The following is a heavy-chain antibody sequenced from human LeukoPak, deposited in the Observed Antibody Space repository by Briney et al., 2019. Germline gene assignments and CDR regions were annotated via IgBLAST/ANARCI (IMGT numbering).Heavy chain of an antibody. V-gene: IGHV3-23*01. CDR1: GFTFSSYA. J-gene: IGHJ6*03. CDR3: AKGGSGSYWDYYYYYMDV. D-gene: IGHD3-10*01. CDR2: ISGSGGST. Sequence: PGGSLRLSCAASGFTFSSYAMSWVRQAPGKGLEWVSAISGSGGSTYYADSVKGRFTISRDNSKNTLYLQMNSLRAEDTAVYYCAKGGSGSYWDYYYYYMDVWGKGTTVTISS.